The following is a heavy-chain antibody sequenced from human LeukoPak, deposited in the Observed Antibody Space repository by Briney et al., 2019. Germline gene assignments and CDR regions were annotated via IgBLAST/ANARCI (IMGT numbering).Heavy chain of an antibody. V-gene: IGHV3-21*01. J-gene: IGHJ4*02. D-gene: IGHD3-9*01. Sequence: GGSLRLSCAASGFTFSSYSMNWVRQAPGKGLEWVSSISSSSSYIYYADSVKGRFTISRDNAKNSLYLQMNSLRAEDTAVYYCARGGYDILTGYPDYWGQGTLVTVSS. CDR2: ISSSSSYI. CDR1: GFTFSSYS. CDR3: ARGGYDILTGYPDY.